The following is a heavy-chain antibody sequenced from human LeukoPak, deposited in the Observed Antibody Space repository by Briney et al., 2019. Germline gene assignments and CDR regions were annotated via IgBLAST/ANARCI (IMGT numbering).Heavy chain of an antibody. CDR2: ISSSSSYI. V-gene: IGHV3-21*01. Sequence: GGSLRLSCAASGFTFSSYSMNWVRQAPGKGLEWVSSISSSSSYIYYADSVKGRFTISRDNAKNSLYLQMNILRAEDTAVYYCTRFCTSCYSGNWFDPWGQGTLVTVSS. CDR3: TRFCTSCYSGNWFDP. J-gene: IGHJ5*02. CDR1: GFTFSSYS. D-gene: IGHD2-2*01.